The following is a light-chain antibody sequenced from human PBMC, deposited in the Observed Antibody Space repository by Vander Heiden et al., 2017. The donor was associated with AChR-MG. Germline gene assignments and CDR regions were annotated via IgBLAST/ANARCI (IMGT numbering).Light chain of an antibody. CDR2: SNN. Sequence: QSVLSQPPSASGAPGQRVTISCSGSSCNIGSKTVNWYQQLPGTAPKLLIYSNNQRPSGVPDRFSGSKSGTSASLAISGLQSEDEADYYCAAWDDSLHVVFGGGTKLTVL. CDR3: AAWDDSLHVV. J-gene: IGLJ2*01. CDR1: SCNIGSKT. V-gene: IGLV1-44*01.